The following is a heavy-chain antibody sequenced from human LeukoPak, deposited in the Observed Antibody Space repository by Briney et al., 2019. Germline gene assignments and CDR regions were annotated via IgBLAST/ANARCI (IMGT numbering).Heavy chain of an antibody. CDR3: ARDPDPYNWNYYFDY. CDR1: GFTFSSYS. D-gene: IGHD1-7*01. Sequence: GGSLRLSCAASGFTFSSYSMNWVRQAPGKGLEWVSSISSSSSYIYHADSVKGRFTISRDNSKNTLYLQMNSLRAEDTAVYYCARDPDPYNWNYYFDYWGQGTLVTVSS. CDR2: ISSSSSYI. J-gene: IGHJ4*02. V-gene: IGHV3-21*01.